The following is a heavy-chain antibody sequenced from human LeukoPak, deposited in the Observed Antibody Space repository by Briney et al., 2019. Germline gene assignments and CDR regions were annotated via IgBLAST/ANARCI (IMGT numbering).Heavy chain of an antibody. CDR2: MNPNSGNT. D-gene: IGHD3-3*01. CDR1: GYTFTSYD. CDR3: ATSQTYYDFWSGYYQGSDFDY. Sequence: ASVKVFCKASGYTFTSYDINWVRQATGQGLEWMGWMNPNSGNTGYAQKFQGRVTMTRNTSISTAYMELSSLRSEDTAVYYCATSQTYYDFWSGYYQGSDFDYWGQGTLVTVSS. V-gene: IGHV1-8*01. J-gene: IGHJ4*02.